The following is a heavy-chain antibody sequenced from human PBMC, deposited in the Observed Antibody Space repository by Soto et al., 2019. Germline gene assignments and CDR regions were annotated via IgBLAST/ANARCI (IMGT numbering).Heavy chain of an antibody. CDR2: ISSSSSTI. Sequence: GGSLRLSCAASGFTFSSYSMNWVRQAPGKGLEWVSYISSSSSTIYYADSVKGRFTISRDNAKNSLYLQMNSLRDEDTAVYYCARGIGLGSLRAYYFDYCGQGTLVTVSS. J-gene: IGHJ4*02. D-gene: IGHD5-12*01. CDR3: ARGIGLGSLRAYYFDY. CDR1: GFTFSSYS. V-gene: IGHV3-48*02.